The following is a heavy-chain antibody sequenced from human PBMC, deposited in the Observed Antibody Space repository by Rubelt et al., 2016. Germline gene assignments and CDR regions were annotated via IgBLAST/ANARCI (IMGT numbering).Heavy chain of an antibody. D-gene: IGHD6-13*01. CDR2: INHSGST. CDR3: ARGRRGSSSWLGRDYYGMDV. Sequence: QVQLQQWGAGLLKPSETLSLTCAVYGGSFSGYYWSWIRQPPGKGLEWSGEINHSGSTNYNPSLKSRVTISVDTSKNKFSLKLSSVTAADTAVYYCARGRRGSSSWLGRDYYGMDVWGQGTTVTVSS. J-gene: IGHJ6*02. CDR1: GGSFSGYY. V-gene: IGHV4-34*01.